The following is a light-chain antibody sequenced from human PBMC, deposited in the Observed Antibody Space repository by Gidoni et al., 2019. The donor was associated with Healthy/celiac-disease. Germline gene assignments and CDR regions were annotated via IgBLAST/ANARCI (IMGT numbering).Light chain of an antibody. J-gene: IGKJ1*01. V-gene: IGKV4-1*01. CDR1: QSVLYSSNNKNY. CDR2: WAS. CDR3: QQYYSTPPWT. Sequence: DIVMTQSPDSLPVSLGERATINCKSSQSVLYSSNNKNYLAWYQQKPRQPPKLLIYWASTRESGVPDRFSGSGSGTDFTLTISSLQAEDVAVYYCQQYYSTPPWTFGQGTKVEIK.